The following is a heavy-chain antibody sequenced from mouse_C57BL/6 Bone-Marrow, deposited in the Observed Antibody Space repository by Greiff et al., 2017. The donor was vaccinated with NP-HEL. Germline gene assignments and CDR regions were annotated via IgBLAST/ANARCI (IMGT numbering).Heavy chain of an antibody. Sequence: VKLKQSGPGLVQPSQSLSITCTVSGFSLTSYGVHWVRQSPGKGLEWLGVIWRGGSTDYNAAFMSRLSITKDNSKSQVFFKMNSLQADDTAIYYCAINYYGTPYYAMDYWGQGTSVTVSS. J-gene: IGHJ4*01. V-gene: IGHV2-5*01. CDR1: GFSLTSYG. CDR3: AINYYGTPYYAMDY. D-gene: IGHD1-1*01. CDR2: IWRGGST.